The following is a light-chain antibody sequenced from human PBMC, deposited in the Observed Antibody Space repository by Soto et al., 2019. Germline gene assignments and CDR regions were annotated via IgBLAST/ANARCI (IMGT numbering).Light chain of an antibody. CDR3: QQYGPSPMYT. Sequence: EIVLTQSPGTLTLSPGERATLSCRASQSVSSNYLAWYQQKPGQAPRLLIYATSRRAAGIPDRFSGSGSGTDFTLTILRLEPEDCAVYYCQQYGPSPMYTFGQGTKLEIK. V-gene: IGKV3-20*01. CDR1: QSVSSNY. J-gene: IGKJ2*01. CDR2: ATS.